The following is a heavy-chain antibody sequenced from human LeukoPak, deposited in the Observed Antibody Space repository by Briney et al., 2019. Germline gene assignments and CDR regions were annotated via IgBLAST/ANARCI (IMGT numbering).Heavy chain of an antibody. CDR2: ISGSGGST. CDR3: TTGANVLPNY. V-gene: IGHV3-23*01. D-gene: IGHD3-10*01. CDR1: GFTFSSYG. Sequence: GGTLRLSCAASGFTFSSYGMSWVRQAPGKGLEWVSAISGSGGSTYYADSVKGRFTIPRDNSKNTLYLQMNSLKTEDTAVYYCTTGANVLPNYWGQGTLVTVSS. J-gene: IGHJ4*02.